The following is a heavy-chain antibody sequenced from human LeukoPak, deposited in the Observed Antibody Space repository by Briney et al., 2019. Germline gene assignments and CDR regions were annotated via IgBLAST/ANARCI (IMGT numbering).Heavy chain of an antibody. V-gene: IGHV1-69*13. Sequence: SVKVSCKASGGTFSSYAISWVRRAPGQGLEWMGGIIPIFGTANYAQKFQGRVTITADESTSTAYIELSSLRSEDTAVYYCARTYSSGWYAYNWFDPWGQGTLVTVSS. CDR2: IIPIFGTA. J-gene: IGHJ5*02. CDR3: ARTYSSGWYAYNWFDP. CDR1: GGTFSSYA. D-gene: IGHD6-19*01.